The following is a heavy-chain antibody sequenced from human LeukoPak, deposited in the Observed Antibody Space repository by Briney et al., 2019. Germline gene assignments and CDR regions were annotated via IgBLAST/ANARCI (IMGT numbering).Heavy chain of an antibody. V-gene: IGHV1-8*01. CDR3: ARDYFGSGRGYYYMDV. J-gene: IGHJ6*03. D-gene: IGHD3-10*01. Sequence: ASVKVSCKASGYTLTSYEINWVRQATGHGLEWMGWMNTNRGNTGYAQKFQGRVTMTRNTSISTAYMELSSLRSEDTAVYYCARDYFGSGRGYYYMDVWGKGTTVTVSS. CDR2: MNTNRGNT. CDR1: GYTLTSYE.